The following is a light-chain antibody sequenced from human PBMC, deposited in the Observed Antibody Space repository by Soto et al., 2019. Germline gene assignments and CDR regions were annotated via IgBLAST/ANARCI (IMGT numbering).Light chain of an antibody. CDR3: ETWNSNTRV. J-gene: IGLJ3*02. CDR1: SGHRSYI. CDR2: LESSGSQ. Sequence: QSVLTQSSSASASLGSSVNLTCTLSSGHRSYIIAWHQQQPGKAPRFLMRLESSGSQNKGSGVPDRFSGSSSGAARYLTISNLQSEDEADYYCETWNSNTRVFGGGTQLPS. V-gene: IGLV4-60*03.